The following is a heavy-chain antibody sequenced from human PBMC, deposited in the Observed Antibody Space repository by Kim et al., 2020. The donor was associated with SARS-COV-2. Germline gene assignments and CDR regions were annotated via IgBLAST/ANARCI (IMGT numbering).Heavy chain of an antibody. CDR3: ATAPPTVTTNNRNWFDP. Sequence: ASVKVSCKVSGYTLTELSMHWVRQAPGKGLEWMGGFDPEDGETIYAQKFQGRVTMTEDTSTDTAYMELSSLRSEDTAVYYCATAPPTVTTNNRNWFDPWGQGTLVTVSS. J-gene: IGHJ5*02. D-gene: IGHD4-17*01. V-gene: IGHV1-24*01. CDR2: FDPEDGET. CDR1: GYTLTELS.